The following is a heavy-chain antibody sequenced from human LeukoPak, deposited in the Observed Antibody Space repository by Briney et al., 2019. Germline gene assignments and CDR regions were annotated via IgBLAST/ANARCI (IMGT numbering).Heavy chain of an antibody. CDR1: GGSIRSYY. Sequence: SETLSPTCTVSGGSIRSYYWSWVRQPPGKGLEYIGYIYYSGSTNYNPSLKSRVTISVDTSKNQFSLKLSSVTAADTAVYYCARALSSWPFDIWGQGTMVTVSS. V-gene: IGHV4-59*01. CDR2: IYYSGST. D-gene: IGHD6-6*01. CDR3: ARALSSWPFDI. J-gene: IGHJ3*02.